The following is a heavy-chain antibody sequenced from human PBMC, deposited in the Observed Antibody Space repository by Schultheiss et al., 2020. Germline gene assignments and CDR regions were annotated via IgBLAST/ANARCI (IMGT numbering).Heavy chain of an antibody. CDR3: AREILGYCSSTSCYLDWFDP. V-gene: IGHV4-30-4*01. Sequence: SETLSLTCTVSGGSISSGDYYWSWIRQPPGKGLEWIGYIYYSGSTYYNPSLKSRVTISVDTSKNQFSLKLSSVTAADTAVYYCAREILGYCSSTSCYLDWFDPWGQGTLVTVSS. J-gene: IGHJ5*02. CDR1: GGSISSGDYY. D-gene: IGHD2-2*01. CDR2: IYYSGST.